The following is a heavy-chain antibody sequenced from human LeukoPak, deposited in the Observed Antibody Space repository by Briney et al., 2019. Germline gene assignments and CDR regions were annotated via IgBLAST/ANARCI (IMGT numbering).Heavy chain of an antibody. V-gene: IGHV4-59*12. CDR2: IYYTGST. J-gene: IGHJ5*02. CDR3: ARNTLDLDT. CDR1: GASISTYY. D-gene: IGHD3-22*01. Sequence: PSETLSLTCSVSGASISTYYWGWIRQTPGKRLEWIGYIYYTGSTNYNPSLKSRVTMSVDTSKNQFSLKLSSVTAADTAVYYCARNTLDLDTWGQGTLVTVSS.